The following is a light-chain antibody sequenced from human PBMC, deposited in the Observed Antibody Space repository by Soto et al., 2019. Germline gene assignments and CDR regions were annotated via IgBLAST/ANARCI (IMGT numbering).Light chain of an antibody. CDR3: QQYDNLLT. V-gene: IGKV1-33*01. J-gene: IGKJ4*01. CDR1: QDISKY. CDR2: GAS. Sequence: DIQMTQSPSSLSASVGDRVTITCQASQDISKYLNWYQQKPGKAPKLLIYGASNLQIGVPSRFSGSGSATDFTFTISSLQPEDIAKYYCQQYDNLLTFGGGTKVDIK.